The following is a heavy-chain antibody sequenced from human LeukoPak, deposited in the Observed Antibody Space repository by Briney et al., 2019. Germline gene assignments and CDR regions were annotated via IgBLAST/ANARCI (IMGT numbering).Heavy chain of an antibody. J-gene: IGHJ4*02. CDR3: PKPRNWYSMIPFDS. CDR2: ITGSGART. Sequence: PGGCLRLSRAASLYTFRSYALSGVRPARGRGRGGVSAITGSGARTYYADSVKGRFTISRDNSKNTLYLQMNSLRAEDTAVYYCPKPRNWYSMIPFDSWGQGTLVTVSS. V-gene: IGHV3-23*01. CDR1: LYTFRSYA. D-gene: IGHD2-21*02.